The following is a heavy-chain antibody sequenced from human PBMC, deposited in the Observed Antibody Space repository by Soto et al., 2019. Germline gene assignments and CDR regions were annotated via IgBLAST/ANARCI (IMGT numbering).Heavy chain of an antibody. CDR3: AKDHYYGLGLRTIPRPPLVDY. V-gene: IGHV3-23*01. D-gene: IGHD3-10*01. CDR1: GFTFSSYA. J-gene: IGHJ4*02. Sequence: EVQLLESGGGLVQPEGSLRLSCAASGFTFSSYAMCWVRQARGKGLEWVSAISGSSGSTYYADSVKGLFTISRVNSKNTLYLQMNSLRAEDTDVYYCAKDHYYGLGLRTIPRPPLVDYWGQVTLVTVSS. CDR2: ISGSSGST.